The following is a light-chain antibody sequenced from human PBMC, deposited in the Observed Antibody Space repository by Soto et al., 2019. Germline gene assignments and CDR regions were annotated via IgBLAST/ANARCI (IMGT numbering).Light chain of an antibody. CDR1: QDIRNY. CDR3: QQYADQFT. Sequence: DIQMTQSPSPLSASVGDRVTITCQASQDIRNYLNWYQKKPGKAPKLLIYDASSLETGVPSRFRRSGSGTDFTFTISDLKPEDSATYYCQQYADQFTFGPGTRVDVQ. V-gene: IGKV1-33*01. J-gene: IGKJ3*01. CDR2: DAS.